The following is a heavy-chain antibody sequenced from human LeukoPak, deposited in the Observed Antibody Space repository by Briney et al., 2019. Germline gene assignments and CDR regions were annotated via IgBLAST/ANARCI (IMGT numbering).Heavy chain of an antibody. CDR3: ARDSGYYGSGSPDN. Sequence: GGSLRLSCAASGFTFSNYAMHWLRQAPGKGLEYVSAISSNGGSTYYANSVKGRFTISRDNSKNTLYLQMGSLRAEDMAVYYCARDSGYYGSGSPDNWGQGTLVTVSS. CDR2: ISSNGGST. V-gene: IGHV3-64*01. J-gene: IGHJ4*02. CDR1: GFTFSNYA. D-gene: IGHD3-10*01.